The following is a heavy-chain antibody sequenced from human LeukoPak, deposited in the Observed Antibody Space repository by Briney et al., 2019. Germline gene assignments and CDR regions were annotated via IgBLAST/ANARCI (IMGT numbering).Heavy chain of an antibody. CDR1: GYSFSNYW. Sequence: GESLTLSCTGSGYSFSNYWIGWVRQMPGKGLEWVGIILPGNSDTRYSPSFQGQVTMSADKSISTAYLQWSSLKAADTAMYYCARQYYDILTDPNYFDSWGQGTLVTVSS. V-gene: IGHV5-51*01. D-gene: IGHD3-9*01. CDR2: ILPGNSDT. CDR3: ARQYYDILTDPNYFDS. J-gene: IGHJ4*02.